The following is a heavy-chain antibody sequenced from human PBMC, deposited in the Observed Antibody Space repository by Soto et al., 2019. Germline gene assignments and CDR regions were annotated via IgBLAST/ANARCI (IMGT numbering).Heavy chain of an antibody. V-gene: IGHV4-39*01. CDR1: GVSFRSSDYY. Sequence: SETLSLTCTVSGVSFRSSDYYWGWIRQPPNKGLEWIGSMHYGGSTFYNPSLRSRVTISVDTSKNQFSLKLTSVTAADTAVYYCARPGYSSSWSWFDLWGQGTPVTVSS. CDR3: ARPGYSSSWSWFDL. CDR2: MHYGGST. J-gene: IGHJ5*02. D-gene: IGHD6-13*01.